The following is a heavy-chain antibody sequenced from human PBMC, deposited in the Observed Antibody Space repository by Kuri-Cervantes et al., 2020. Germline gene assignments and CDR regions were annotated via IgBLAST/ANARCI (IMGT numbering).Heavy chain of an antibody. CDR2: IYHSGST. D-gene: IGHD3-10*01. CDR3: ARLNYYGSGSDY. Sequence: SCAVSGGSISSSNWWSWVRQPPGKGLEWIGEIYHSGSTNYNPSLKSRVTISVDKSKNQFSLKLSSVTAADTAVYYCARLNYYGSGSDYWGQGTLVTVSS. CDR1: GGSISSSNW. J-gene: IGHJ4*02. V-gene: IGHV4-4*02.